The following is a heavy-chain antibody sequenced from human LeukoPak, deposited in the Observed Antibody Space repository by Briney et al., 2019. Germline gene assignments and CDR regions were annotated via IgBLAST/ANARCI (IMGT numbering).Heavy chain of an antibody. CDR1: GGSISSYY. V-gene: IGHV4-59*08. CDR3: ARQRGSSSSWYFDY. Sequence: SETLSLTCTVSGGSISSYYWSWIRQPPGEGLEWIGYIYYSGSTNYNPSLKSRVTISVDTSKNQFSLKLSSVTAADTAVYYCARQRGSSSSWYFDYWGQGTLVTVSS. CDR2: IYYSGST. D-gene: IGHD6-13*01. J-gene: IGHJ4*02.